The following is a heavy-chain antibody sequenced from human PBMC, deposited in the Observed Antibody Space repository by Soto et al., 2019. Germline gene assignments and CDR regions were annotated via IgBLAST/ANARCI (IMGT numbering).Heavy chain of an antibody. V-gene: IGHV3-23*01. J-gene: IGHJ4*02. D-gene: IGHD6-19*01. CDR1: GFSFSTFE. Sequence: VQLLESGGDLVQPGGSLRLSCVASGFSFSTFEMTWVRQAPGKGLEWVSGVTSSGDHTYYADSVKGRFTIFRDNSKNTLSLQMNSLKTDDTAVYYCIKGGWLDFWGQGTLVTVSS. CDR2: VTSSGDHT. CDR3: IKGGWLDF.